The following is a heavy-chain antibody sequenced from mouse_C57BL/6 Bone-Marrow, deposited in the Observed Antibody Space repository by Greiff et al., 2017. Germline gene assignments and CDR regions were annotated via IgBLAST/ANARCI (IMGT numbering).Heavy chain of an antibody. J-gene: IGHJ4*01. CDR3: ARRRGLDY. CDR1: GFTFSSYA. Sequence: EVKLVESGGGLVKPGGSLKLSCAASGFTFSSYAMSWVRQTPEKRLEWVATISDGGSYTYYPDNVKGRFTISRDNAKNNLYLQMSHLKSEDTAMYYCARRRGLDYWGQGTSVTVSS. V-gene: IGHV5-4*03. CDR2: ISDGGSYT.